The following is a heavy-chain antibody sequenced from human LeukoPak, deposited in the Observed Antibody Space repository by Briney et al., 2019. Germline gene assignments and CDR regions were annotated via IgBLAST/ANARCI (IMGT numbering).Heavy chain of an antibody. D-gene: IGHD5-18*01. V-gene: IGHV1-69*05. CDR3: ARGPGIQLWTPLYYHYYMDV. J-gene: IGHJ6*03. CDR2: IIPIFGTA. Sequence: ASVKVSCKASGGTFSSYAISWVRQAPGQGLEWMGGIIPIFGTANYAQKFQGRATITTDESTSTAYMELSSLRSEDTAVYYCARGPGIQLWTPLYYHYYMDVWGKGTTVTVSS. CDR1: GGTFSSYA.